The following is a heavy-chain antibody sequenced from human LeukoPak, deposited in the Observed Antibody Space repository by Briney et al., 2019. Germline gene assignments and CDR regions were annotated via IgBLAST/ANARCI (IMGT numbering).Heavy chain of an antibody. CDR1: GFTFRTSV. D-gene: IGHD2-15*01. CDR2: IRFDGTNK. Sequence: GGSLRLSCATSGFTFRTSVMHWVRQAPGKGLERVAVIRFDGTNKYYADSVRDRFTSSRDKSENTLSLQMNSLRPEDTAVYYCAKAPVTSCRGAFCYPFDSWGQGTVVTVSS. V-gene: IGHV3-30*02. CDR3: AKAPVTSCRGAFCYPFDS. J-gene: IGHJ4*02.